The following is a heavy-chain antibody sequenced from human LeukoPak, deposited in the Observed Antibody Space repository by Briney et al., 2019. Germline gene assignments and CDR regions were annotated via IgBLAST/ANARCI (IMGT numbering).Heavy chain of an antibody. J-gene: IGHJ4*02. D-gene: IGHD1-26*01. CDR1: GFTFSTYA. V-gene: IGHV3-64D*09. Sequence: GGSLRLSCSASGFTFSTYAMHWVRQAPGKGLEFVSAISSNGGSTFYADSVKGRFTISRDNSKDTLYLQMSSLRAEDTAVYYCVKSAYSGSYLSLDYWGQGTLVTVSS. CDR2: ISSNGGST. CDR3: VKSAYSGSYLSLDY.